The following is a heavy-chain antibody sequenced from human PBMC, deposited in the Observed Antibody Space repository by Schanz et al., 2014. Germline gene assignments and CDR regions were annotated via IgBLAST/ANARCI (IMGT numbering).Heavy chain of an antibody. CDR2: FDPEDVET. CDR1: GGTFSSNT. CDR3: ATDHIAAAGSQYFYYYGMGV. D-gene: IGHD6-13*01. V-gene: IGHV1-24*01. Sequence: QVQLVQSGAEVEKPGSSVKVSCKASGGTFSSNTISWVRQAPGQGLEWMGGFDPEDVETIYAQKFQGRVTMTEDTSTDTAYMELSSLRSEDTAVYYCATDHIAAAGSQYFYYYGMGVWGQGTTVTVSS. J-gene: IGHJ6*02.